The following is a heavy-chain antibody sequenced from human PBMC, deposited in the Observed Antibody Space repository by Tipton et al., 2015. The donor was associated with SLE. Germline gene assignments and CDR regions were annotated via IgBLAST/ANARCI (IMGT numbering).Heavy chain of an antibody. Sequence: TLSLTCAVSGYSLSSGYYWGWFQQPPGKGLEWVGRIYHSGSTYYNPSLKSRVTITEDTSKNQFSLNLSYATAADTAVYYCARAPGDGAAFDIWGQGTMVTVSS. V-gene: IGHV4-38-2*01. CDR3: ARAPGDGAAFDI. J-gene: IGHJ3*02. CDR1: GYSLSSGYY. D-gene: IGHD3-10*01. CDR2: IYHSGST.